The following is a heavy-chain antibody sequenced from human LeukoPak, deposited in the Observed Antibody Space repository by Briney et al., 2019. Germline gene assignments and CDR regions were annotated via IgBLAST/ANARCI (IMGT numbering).Heavy chain of an antibody. Sequence: QSGGSLRLSCAASGFTFSSYAMSWVRQAPGKGLEWVSAISGSGGSTYYADSVKGRFTISRDNSKNTLYLQMNSLRAEDTAVYYCAIVPHSSWYSVHEYYFDYWGQGTLVTVSS. CDR3: AIVPHSSWYSVHEYYFDY. D-gene: IGHD6-13*01. CDR2: ISGSGGST. V-gene: IGHV3-23*01. CDR1: GFTFSSYA. J-gene: IGHJ4*02.